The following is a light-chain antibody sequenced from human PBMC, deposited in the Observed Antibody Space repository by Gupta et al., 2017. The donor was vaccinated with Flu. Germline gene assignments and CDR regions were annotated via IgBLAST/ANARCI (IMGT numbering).Light chain of an antibody. CDR3: SSHRGDNIDVV. Sequence: QSALTQPPSASGSPGQSVPISCTGTSSDVGAYKYVSWYQQHPGKVPKLIIYEVSKRPSGVPDRFSGSKSGDTASLTVSGLQAEDEADYYCSSHRGDNIDVVFGGGTKLTVL. V-gene: IGLV2-8*01. J-gene: IGLJ2*01. CDR1: SSDVGAYKY. CDR2: EVS.